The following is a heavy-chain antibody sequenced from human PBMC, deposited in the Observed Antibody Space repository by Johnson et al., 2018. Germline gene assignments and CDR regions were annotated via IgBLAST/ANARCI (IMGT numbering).Heavy chain of an antibody. CDR3: SRHARASNYNYAMDV. J-gene: IGHJ6*02. V-gene: IGHV4-59*01. CDR2: FFYSGIT. Sequence: QVQLQESGPGLVKPSETLSLTCSVSGDSISSYSWSWIRQPPGKGLEWIGYFFYSGITKYTPSLKSRVTISLDTSKNHFSLRLSSVTAADTAMYYCSRHARASNYNYAMDVWGQGTTVTVSS. CDR1: GDSISSYS.